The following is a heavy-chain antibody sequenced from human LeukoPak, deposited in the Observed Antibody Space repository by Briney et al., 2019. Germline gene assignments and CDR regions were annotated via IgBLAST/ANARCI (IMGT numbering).Heavy chain of an antibody. CDR1: GYSFTTYL. D-gene: IGHD4-17*01. J-gene: IGHJ4*02. V-gene: IGHV5-51*01. Sequence: GESLKISCKASGYSFTTYLIGWVRQMPGKGLEWMGIIFPGDSDTRYSPSFQGPVTISVDKSLSTVYLQWSSLKASDTAMYFCATTTSGWGLGALVSVCS. CDR3: ATTTSG. CDR2: IFPGDSDT.